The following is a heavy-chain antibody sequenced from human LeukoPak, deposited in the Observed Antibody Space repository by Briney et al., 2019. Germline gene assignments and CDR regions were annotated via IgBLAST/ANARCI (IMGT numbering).Heavy chain of an antibody. Sequence: SETLSLTCTVSGGSISSGSYYWSWIRQPAGKGLEWIGRIYTSGSTNYNPSLKSRVTISVDTSKNQFSLKLSSVTAADTAVYYCARGMGIQLWSRIAYWGQGTLVTVSS. CDR2: IYTSGST. D-gene: IGHD5-18*01. J-gene: IGHJ4*02. V-gene: IGHV4-61*02. CDR1: GGSISSGSYY. CDR3: ARGMGIQLWSRIAY.